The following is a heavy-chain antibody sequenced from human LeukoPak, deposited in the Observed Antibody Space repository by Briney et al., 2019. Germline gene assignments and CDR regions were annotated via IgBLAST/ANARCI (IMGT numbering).Heavy chain of an antibody. CDR2: IYTSGST. Sequence: PSETLSLTCTVSGGSISSYYWSWIRQPAGKGLEWIGRIYTSGSTNYNPSLKSRVTMSVDTSKNQFSLKLSSVTAADTAVYYCARGGVWFGELLYGNNWFDPWGQGTLVTVSS. CDR1: GGSISSYY. D-gene: IGHD3-10*01. CDR3: ARGGVWFGELLYGNNWFDP. V-gene: IGHV4-4*07. J-gene: IGHJ5*02.